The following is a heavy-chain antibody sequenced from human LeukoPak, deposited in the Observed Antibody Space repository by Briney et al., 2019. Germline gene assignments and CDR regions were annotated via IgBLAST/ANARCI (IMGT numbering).Heavy chain of an antibody. V-gene: IGHV3-7*01. CDR1: GFSFSTYW. J-gene: IGHJ3*02. CDR3: AREVYSSSRPADAFDI. Sequence: GGSLRLSCLGSGFSFSTYWMSWVRQAPGKGLEWVANIMQDGSEKNYVDSVKGRFTISRDNARNSLYLQMNSLGAEDAAVYYCAREVYSSSRPADAFDIWGQGTVVTVSS. CDR2: IMQDGSEK. D-gene: IGHD6-13*01.